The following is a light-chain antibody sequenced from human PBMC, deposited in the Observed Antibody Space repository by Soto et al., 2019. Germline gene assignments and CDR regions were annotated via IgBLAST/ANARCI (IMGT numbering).Light chain of an antibody. CDR3: QQYGSSPRYT. V-gene: IGKV3-20*01. Sequence: EIVLTQSPGTLSLSPGEKATLSCRASQSVRSSYLAWYQQKPGQAPRPLIYGASSRATGIPDRFSGSGSGTDFTLTISRLEPEDFAVYYCQQYGSSPRYTFGQGTKLEIK. CDR2: GAS. CDR1: QSVRSSY. J-gene: IGKJ2*01.